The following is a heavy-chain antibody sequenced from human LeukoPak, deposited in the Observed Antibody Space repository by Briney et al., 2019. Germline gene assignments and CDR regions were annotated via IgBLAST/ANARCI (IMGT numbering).Heavy chain of an antibody. Sequence: GGSLRLSCVVSGFTLSDYGVHWVRQAPGRGLQWVAFIPFDGSHKYYADSVEGRFTISRDTSKNTLYLQMNSLRAEDTAVYYCARGGTISDYWGQGTLVTVSS. CDR1: GFTLSDYG. CDR3: ARGGTISDY. D-gene: IGHD3-3*01. CDR2: IPFDGSHK. V-gene: IGHV3-30*02. J-gene: IGHJ4*02.